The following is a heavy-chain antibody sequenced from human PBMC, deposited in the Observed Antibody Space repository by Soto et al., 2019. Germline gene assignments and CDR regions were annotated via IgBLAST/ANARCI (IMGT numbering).Heavy chain of an antibody. CDR1: GGSISSGGYS. D-gene: IGHD6-13*01. Sequence: PSETLSLTCAVSGGSISSGGYSWSWIRLPPGKGLEWIGYIYHSGSTYYNPSLKSRVTISVDRSKNQFSLKLCSVTAADTAVYYCASSHAGTHITAAVHWGQGTLVTVS. CDR2: IYHSGST. V-gene: IGHV4-30-2*01. CDR3: ASSHAGTHITAAVH. J-gene: IGHJ4*02.